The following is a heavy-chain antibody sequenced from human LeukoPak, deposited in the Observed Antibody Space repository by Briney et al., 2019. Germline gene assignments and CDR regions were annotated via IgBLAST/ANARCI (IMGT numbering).Heavy chain of an antibody. Sequence: GGSLRLSCAASGFTFSSYAMSWVRQAPGKGLEWVSAISGSGGSTYYADSVKGRFTISRDNSKNTLYLQMNSLRAEDTAVYYCARGMTTVTTLKVALQGAFDIWGQGTMVTVSS. D-gene: IGHD4-17*01. CDR2: ISGSGGST. J-gene: IGHJ3*02. CDR3: ARGMTTVTTLKVALQGAFDI. V-gene: IGHV3-23*01. CDR1: GFTFSSYA.